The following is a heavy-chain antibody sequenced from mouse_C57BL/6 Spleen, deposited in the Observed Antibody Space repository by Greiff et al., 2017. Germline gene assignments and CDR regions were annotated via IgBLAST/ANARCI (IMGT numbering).Heavy chain of an antibody. D-gene: IGHD3-2*02. V-gene: IGHV10-1*01. CDR3: VRDSSGFDY. Sequence: GGGLVQPKGSLKLSCAASGFSFNTYAMNWVRQAPGKGLEWVARIRSKSNNYATYYADSVKDRFTISRDDSESMLYLQMNNLKTEDTAMYYCVRDSSGFDYWGQGTTLTVSS. CDR2: IRSKSNNYAT. J-gene: IGHJ2*01. CDR1: GFSFNTYA.